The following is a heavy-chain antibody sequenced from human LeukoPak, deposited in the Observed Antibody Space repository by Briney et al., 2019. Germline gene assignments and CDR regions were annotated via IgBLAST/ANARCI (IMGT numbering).Heavy chain of an antibody. V-gene: IGHV3-30*18. Sequence: GGSLRLSFSASGFTFSSDGMHWVRQAPGKGLEWVAVISYDGSNKYYADSVKGRFTISRDNSKNTLYLQMNSLRAEDTAVYYCAKDEGEGSSAFDPWGQGTLVTVSS. CDR3: AKDEGEGSSAFDP. D-gene: IGHD6-6*01. CDR2: ISYDGSNK. J-gene: IGHJ5*02. CDR1: GFTFSSDG.